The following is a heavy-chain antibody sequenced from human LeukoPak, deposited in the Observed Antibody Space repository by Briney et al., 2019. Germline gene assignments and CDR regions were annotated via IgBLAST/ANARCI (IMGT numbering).Heavy chain of an antibody. V-gene: IGHV3-23*01. J-gene: IGHJ4*02. CDR2: ISGSGGST. Sequence: GSLRLACAASGFTFSSYAMSWVRQAPGKGLEWVSPISGSGGSTYYADSVKGRFTISRDNSKNTLYLQMNSLRAEDTAVYYCAKDPKLKLSGDYWGQGTLVTVSS. CDR1: GFTFSSYA. D-gene: IGHD3-10*01. CDR3: AKDPKLKLSGDY.